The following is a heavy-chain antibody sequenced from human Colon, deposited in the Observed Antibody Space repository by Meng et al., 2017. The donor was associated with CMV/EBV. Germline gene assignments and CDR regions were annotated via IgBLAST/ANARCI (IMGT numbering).Heavy chain of an antibody. D-gene: IGHD3-16*01. V-gene: IGHV1-18*01. J-gene: IGHJ4*02. CDR1: GGTFNKFA. Sequence: ASVKVSCKASGGTFNKFAIIWVRQAPGQGLEWMGWINLWNGNIESAQKFQGRITLTTDASTSTVYMELRSLTSDDTAVYYCAKDLFSPGGNSCFDHWGQGTLVTVSS. CDR2: INLWNGNI. CDR3: AKDLFSPGGNSCFDH.